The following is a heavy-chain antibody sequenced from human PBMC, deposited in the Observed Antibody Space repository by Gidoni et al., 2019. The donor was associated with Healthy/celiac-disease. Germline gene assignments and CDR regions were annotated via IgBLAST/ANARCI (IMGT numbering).Heavy chain of an antibody. D-gene: IGHD4-4*01. Sequence: EVQLLESGGGLVQPGGSLRLSCAASGFTFSSYAMSWVRQAPGKGLEWVSASSGSGGSTYYADSVKVRFTITRDNSKNTLYLHMNSISDEDTAVYYCAKGTSCSNYVGYYYYYMDVWGKGTTVTVSS. CDR2: SSGSGGST. J-gene: IGHJ6*03. CDR1: GFTFSSYA. CDR3: AKGTSCSNYVGYYYYYMDV. V-gene: IGHV3-23*01.